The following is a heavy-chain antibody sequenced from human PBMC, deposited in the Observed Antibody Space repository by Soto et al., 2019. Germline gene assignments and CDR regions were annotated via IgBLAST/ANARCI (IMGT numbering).Heavy chain of an antibody. J-gene: IGHJ4*02. CDR3: ACLPMPRGPCAF. V-gene: IGHV3-74*03. CDR1: GFTFSSSW. CDR2: INSDGSTT. Sequence: EVQLVESGGGLVQPGGSLRLSCAASGFTFSSSWMHWVRQVPGKGLVWVSRINSDGSTTQYADSVRGRFTISRDNAKNTLFLEVHSLTIEDTAVYFCACLPMPRGPCAFWGQGNLVTVSS. D-gene: IGHD3-10*01.